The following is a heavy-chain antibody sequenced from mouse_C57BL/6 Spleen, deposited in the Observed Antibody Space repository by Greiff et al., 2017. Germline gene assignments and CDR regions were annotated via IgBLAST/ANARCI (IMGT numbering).Heavy chain of an antibody. CDR2: IWTGGGT. CDR1: GFSLTSYA. D-gene: IGHD1-1*01. CDR3: ARIGITTVVAPYYFDY. J-gene: IGHJ2*01. V-gene: IGHV2-9-1*01. Sequence: VKLMESGPGLVAPSQSLSITCTVSGFSLTSYAISWVRQPPGKGLEWLGVIWTGGGTNYNSALKSRLSISKDNSKSQVVLKMNSLQTEDTARYYCARIGITTVVAPYYFDYWGQGTTLTVSS.